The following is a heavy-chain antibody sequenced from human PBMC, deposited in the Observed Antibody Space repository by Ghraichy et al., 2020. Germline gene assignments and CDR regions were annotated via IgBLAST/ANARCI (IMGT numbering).Heavy chain of an antibody. V-gene: IGHV3-23*01. CDR1: GFTFSSYA. CDR3: AKGIDIVVVPAARVHYYYYGMDV. D-gene: IGHD2-2*01. Sequence: GGSLRLSCAASGFTFSSYAMSWVRQAPGKGLEWVSAISGSGGSTYYADSVKGRFTISRDNSKNTLYLQMNSLRAEDTAVYYCAKGIDIVVVPAARVHYYYYGMDVWGQGTTVTVSS. CDR2: ISGSGGST. J-gene: IGHJ6*02.